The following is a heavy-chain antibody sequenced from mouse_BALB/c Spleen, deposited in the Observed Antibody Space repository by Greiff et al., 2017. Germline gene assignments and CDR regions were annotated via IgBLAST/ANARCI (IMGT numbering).Heavy chain of an antibody. CDR2: IYPYNGGT. Sequence: EVQLQQSGPELVKPGASVKISCKASGYTFTDYNMHWVKQSHGKSLEWIGYIYPYNGGTGYNQKFKSKATLTVDNSSSTAYMELRSLTSEDSAVYYCARAMYGIYGVYFDYWGQGTTLTVSS. D-gene: IGHD2-10*02. CDR1: GYTFTDYN. V-gene: IGHV1S29*02. J-gene: IGHJ2*01. CDR3: ARAMYGIYGVYFDY.